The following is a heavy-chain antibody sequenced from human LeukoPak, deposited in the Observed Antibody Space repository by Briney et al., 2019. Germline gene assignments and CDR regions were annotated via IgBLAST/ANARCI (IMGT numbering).Heavy chain of an antibody. V-gene: IGHV3-20*04. D-gene: IGHD3-22*01. CDR2: INWNGGST. J-gene: IGHJ4*02. CDR1: GFTFNDYG. CDR3: ARVISPAGRYDVEYIDY. Sequence: GGSLRLSCAASGFTFNDYGMSWVRQAPGKGLEWVSGINWNGGSTGYADSVKGRFTISRDNAKNSLYLQMNNLRAEETALYYCARVISPAGRYDVEYIDYWGQGTLVTVSS.